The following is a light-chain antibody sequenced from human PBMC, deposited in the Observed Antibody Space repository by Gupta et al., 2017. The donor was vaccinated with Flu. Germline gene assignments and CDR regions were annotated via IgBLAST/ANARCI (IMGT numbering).Light chain of an antibody. CDR2: NTN. CDR1: SGSVSTSYY. V-gene: IGLV8-61*01. J-gene: IGLJ3*02. CDR3: VLYMGSGSWV. Sequence: QTVVTQEPSFSVSPGGPVTLTCGLSSGSVSTSYYPSWYQQTPGQAPRTLIYNTNTLSSGVPDRFSGSILGNKAALTITGTQADDESDYYCVLYMGSGSWVFGGGTKLTVL.